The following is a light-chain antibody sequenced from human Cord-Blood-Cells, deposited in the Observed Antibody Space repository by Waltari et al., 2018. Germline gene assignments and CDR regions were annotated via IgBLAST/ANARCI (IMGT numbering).Light chain of an antibody. Sequence: DIVMTQSPDSLAVSLGERANINCKSSQSVLYNSNNKNYLAWYQQKPGQPPKLLIYWASTRESGVPDRFSGSGSGTDFTLTISSLQAEDVAVYYCQQYYSTPHTFGQGTKLEIK. CDR2: WAS. J-gene: IGKJ2*01. V-gene: IGKV4-1*01. CDR3: QQYYSTPHT. CDR1: QSVLYNSNNKNY.